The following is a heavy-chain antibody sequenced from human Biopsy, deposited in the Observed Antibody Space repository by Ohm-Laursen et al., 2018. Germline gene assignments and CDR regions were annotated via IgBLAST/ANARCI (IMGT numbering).Heavy chain of an antibody. J-gene: IGHJ4*02. Sequence: SLRLSCAASGFNFNDYGMHWVRHAPGKGLEWVSGISWSSRNIGYADSVKGRFTISRDNSKNTLFLQMNSLRAADTAIYYCASDLNGDPSAFDYWGQGTPVTVSS. D-gene: IGHD4-17*01. CDR2: ISWSSRNI. V-gene: IGHV3-9*01. CDR3: ASDLNGDPSAFDY. CDR1: GFNFNDYG.